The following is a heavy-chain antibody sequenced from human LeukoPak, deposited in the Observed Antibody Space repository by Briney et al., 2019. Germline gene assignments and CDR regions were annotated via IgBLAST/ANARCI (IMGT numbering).Heavy chain of an antibody. CDR2: INHSGTT. Sequence: SETLSLTCTVSGGSISSSNWWRWVRQPPGKGLEWIGEINHSGTTNYHPSLKSRVTMSVDKSKNQFSLKLTSVTAADTAVYYCARLPNYYYGMDVWGQGTTVTVSS. V-gene: IGHV4-4*02. CDR1: GGSISSSNW. J-gene: IGHJ6*02. CDR3: ARLPNYYYGMDV.